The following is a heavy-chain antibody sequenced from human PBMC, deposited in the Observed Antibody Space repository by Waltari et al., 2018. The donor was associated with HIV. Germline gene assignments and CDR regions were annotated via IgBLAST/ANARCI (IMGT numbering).Heavy chain of an antibody. CDR1: GFTFSSYW. D-gene: IGHD3-22*01. CDR2: IKQDGSEK. Sequence: EVQLVESGGGLVQPGGSLRLSCAASGFTFSSYWMSWVRQAPGKGLEWVANIKQDGSEKYYVDSVKGRVTSSRDNAKNSLYLQMNSLRAEDTAVYYCARDLYYYDSSGYYPVHGWFDPWGQGTLVTVSS. V-gene: IGHV3-7*01. CDR3: ARDLYYYDSSGYYPVHGWFDP. J-gene: IGHJ5*02.